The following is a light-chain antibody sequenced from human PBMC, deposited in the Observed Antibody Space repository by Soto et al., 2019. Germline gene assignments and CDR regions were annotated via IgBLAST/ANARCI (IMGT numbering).Light chain of an antibody. CDR3: GSYTSFSILYV. CDR1: SSDVGGYNY. J-gene: IGLJ1*01. V-gene: IGLV2-14*01. Sequence: QSVLTQPASVSGSPGQSITISCTGTSSDVGGYNYVSWYQHHPGKAPKVMIYEVSNRPSGVSNRFSGSKSGNTASLTISGLQAEDEADYYCGSYTSFSILYVFGTGTKVTVL. CDR2: EVS.